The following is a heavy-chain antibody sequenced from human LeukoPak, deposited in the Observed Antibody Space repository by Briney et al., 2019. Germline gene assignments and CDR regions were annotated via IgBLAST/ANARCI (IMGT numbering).Heavy chain of an antibody. CDR2: IRSSSSYI. J-gene: IGHJ6*02. D-gene: IGHD1-7*01. V-gene: IGHV3-21*01. Sequence: GGSLRLSCAASGFTFSSYSMNWVRQAPGKGLEWVSSIRSSSSYIYYADSVKGRFTISRDNAKNSLYLQMNSLRAEDTAVYYCARDLSAGTTGEGMDVWGQGTTVTVSS. CDR1: GFTFSSYS. CDR3: ARDLSAGTTGEGMDV.